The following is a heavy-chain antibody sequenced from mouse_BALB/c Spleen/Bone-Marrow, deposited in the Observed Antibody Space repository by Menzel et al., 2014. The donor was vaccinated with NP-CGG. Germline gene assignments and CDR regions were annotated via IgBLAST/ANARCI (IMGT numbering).Heavy chain of an antibody. CDR3: ARYYGNYFDY. CDR1: GISITTGNYR. D-gene: IGHD2-1*01. V-gene: IGHV3-5*02. J-gene: IGHJ2*01. Sequence: DVQLQESGPGLVKPSQTVSLTCTVTGISITTGNYRWSWIRQFPGNKLEWIGYIYYSGTITYNPSLTSRTTITRDTSKNQFILEMNSLTAEDTATYYCARYYGNYFDYWGQGTTLTVSS. CDR2: IYYSGTI.